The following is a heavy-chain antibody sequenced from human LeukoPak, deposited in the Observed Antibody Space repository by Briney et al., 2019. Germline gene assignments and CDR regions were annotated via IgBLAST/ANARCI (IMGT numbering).Heavy chain of an antibody. J-gene: IGHJ4*02. Sequence: PSETLSLTCAVSGGSFFGSHWNWIRQCRDKGLAWTGEINHSGRTNYNPSLKSRVTISVDASKSQFFLKLTSVTAADTAVYYCARDPTTVVTLPYYFDFWGQGTLVTVSA. V-gene: IGHV4-34*01. CDR1: GGSFFGSH. D-gene: IGHD4-23*01. CDR3: ARDPTTVVTLPYYFDF. CDR2: INHSGRT.